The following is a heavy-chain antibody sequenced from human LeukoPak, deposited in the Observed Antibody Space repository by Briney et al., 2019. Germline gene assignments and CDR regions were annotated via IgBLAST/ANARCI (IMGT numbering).Heavy chain of an antibody. V-gene: IGHV3-23*01. CDR2: ITGRGAST. Sequence: GXSLRLSCAASGFTFSSYAMSWVRQAPGKGLEWVSAITGRGASTYYADSVKGRFTISRDNSKNTLYLQMNSLRAEDTAVYYCAKVPPSPGWWYFDLWGRGTLVTVSS. CDR3: AKVPPSPGWWYFDL. CDR1: GFTFSSYA. J-gene: IGHJ2*01.